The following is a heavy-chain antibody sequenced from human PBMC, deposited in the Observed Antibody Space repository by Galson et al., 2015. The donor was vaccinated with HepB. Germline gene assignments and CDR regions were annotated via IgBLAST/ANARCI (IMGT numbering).Heavy chain of an antibody. J-gene: IGHJ4*02. D-gene: IGHD6-13*01. CDR1: GHTFTSYG. V-gene: IGHV1-18*01. Sequence: SVKASCKASGHTFTSYGISWVRQAPGQGLEWMGWISAYTGNTNYAQKFQGRVTMTTDTSTSTAYMELRSLRSDDTAVYYCARDLVAAAGTDFDYWGQGTLVTVSS. CDR3: ARDLVAAAGTDFDY. CDR2: ISAYTGNT.